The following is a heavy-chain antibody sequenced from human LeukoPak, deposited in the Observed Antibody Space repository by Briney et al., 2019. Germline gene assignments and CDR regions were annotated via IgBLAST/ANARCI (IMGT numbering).Heavy chain of an antibody. CDR2: INPNIGAT. CDR1: GYTFTIYY. D-gene: IGHD2-2*02. V-gene: IGHV1-2*02. CDR3: ARNPPYCTSTDCYNDY. Sequence: GASVKVSCKASGYTFTIYYMHWVRQAPGQGLEWMGWINPNIGATTYAQRFQGRVTMTRDTSISTAYMELSGLTSDDTGVYYCARNPPYCTSTDCYNDYWGQGTLVTVSS. J-gene: IGHJ4*02.